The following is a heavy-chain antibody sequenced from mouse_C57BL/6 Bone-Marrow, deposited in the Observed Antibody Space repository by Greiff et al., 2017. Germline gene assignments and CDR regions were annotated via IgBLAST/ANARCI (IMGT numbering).Heavy chain of an antibody. CDR2: ISDGGSYT. CDR3: ARGWLLRGAY. J-gene: IGHJ3*01. Sequence: EVMLVESGGGLVKPGGSLKLSCAASGLTFSSYAMSWVRQTPEKRLKWVATISDGGSYTYYPDNVKGRFTISRDNAKNNLYLQMSHLKAEDAAMYYCARGWLLRGAYWGQGTLVTVSA. CDR1: GLTFSSYA. D-gene: IGHD2-3*01. V-gene: IGHV5-4*03.